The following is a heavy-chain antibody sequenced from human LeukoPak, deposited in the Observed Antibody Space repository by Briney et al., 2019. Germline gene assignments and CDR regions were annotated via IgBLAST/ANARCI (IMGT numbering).Heavy chain of an antibody. J-gene: IGHJ4*02. V-gene: IGHV7-4-1*02. CDR1: GYTFTSYA. D-gene: IGHD3-10*01. CDR3: ARETYGSGSYNDY. CDR2: INTNTGNP. Sequence: VASVTVSCKASGYTFTSYAMNWVRQAPGQGLEWMGWINTNTGNPTYAQGFTGRFVFSLDTSVSTAYLQISSLKAEDTAVYYCARETYGSGSYNDYWGQGTLVTVSS.